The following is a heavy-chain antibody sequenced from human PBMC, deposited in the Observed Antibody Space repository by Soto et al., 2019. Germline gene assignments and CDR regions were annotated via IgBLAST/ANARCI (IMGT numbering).Heavy chain of an antibody. Sequence: QVQVVQSGAEVKKPGSSVKVSCKVSGGIFTNNAISWVRPAQGQGLERLGGVIPSFDTAYYAQKFRGRLRISADGATTTAYMELSGLTSADTAVYFCATGGHNDGYSCYHGMDVCGQGTTVTVS. CDR2: VIPSFDTA. D-gene: IGHD5-18*01. CDR1: GGIFTNNA. V-gene: IGHV1-69*01. J-gene: IGHJ6*02. CDR3: ATGGHNDGYSCYHGMDV.